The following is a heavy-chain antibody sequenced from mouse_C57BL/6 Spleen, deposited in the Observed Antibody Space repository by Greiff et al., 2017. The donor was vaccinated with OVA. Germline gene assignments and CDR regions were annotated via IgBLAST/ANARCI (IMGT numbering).Heavy chain of an antibody. CDR1: GYSFTDYN. CDR3: ARNLITTVVARNAMDY. D-gene: IGHD1-1*01. V-gene: IGHV1-39*01. CDR2: INPNYGTT. J-gene: IGHJ4*01. Sequence: EVKLVESGPELVKPGASVKISCKASGYSFTDYNMNWVKQSNGKSLEWIGVINPNYGTTSYNQKFKGKATLTVDQSSSTAYMQLNSLTSEDSAVYYCARNLITTVVARNAMDYWGQGTSVTVSS.